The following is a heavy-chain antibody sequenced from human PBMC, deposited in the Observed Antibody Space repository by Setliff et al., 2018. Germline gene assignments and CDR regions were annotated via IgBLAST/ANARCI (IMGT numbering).Heavy chain of an antibody. CDR2: ISWDGGST. J-gene: IGHJ4*02. Sequence: GESLKISCAASGFTFDDYTMHWVRQAPGKGLEWVSLISWDGGSTYYADSVKGRFTISRDNSKNSLYLQMNSLRTEDTALYYCARGYEPDYYFDYWGQGTLVTV. CDR3: ARGYEPDYYFDY. CDR1: GFTFDDYT. D-gene: IGHD6-25*01. V-gene: IGHV3-43*01.